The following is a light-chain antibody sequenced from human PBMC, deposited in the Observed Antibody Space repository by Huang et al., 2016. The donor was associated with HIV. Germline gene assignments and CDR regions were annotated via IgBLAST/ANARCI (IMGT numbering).Light chain of an antibody. J-gene: IGKJ4*01. CDR1: QNITNNL. CDR3: QQYLTSPLT. CDR2: GAS. Sequence: EIVLTRSPGTLSLSPGERAALSCRASQNITNNLLAWYQQKSGQAPRLLISGASSRAIGIPDRFSGSGSGTDFTLIISRLEPQDSAVFYCQQYLTSPLTFGGGTNVEI. V-gene: IGKV3-20*01.